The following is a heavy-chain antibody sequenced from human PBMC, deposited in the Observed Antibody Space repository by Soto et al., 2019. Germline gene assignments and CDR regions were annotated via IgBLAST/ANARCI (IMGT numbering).Heavy chain of an antibody. CDR3: AKEGGSIGGWFGRKFDS. J-gene: IGHJ4*02. V-gene: IGHV3-23*01. CDR1: GFTFSAHA. Sequence: GGSLRLSCAASGFTFSAHAMSWVRQAPGKGLEWVSSISSGGTTTFYAASVEGRFTISRDKSKNTLYLQMNSLRADDTAVYFCAKEGGSIGGWFGRKFDSWGQGTQVTVSS. D-gene: IGHD3-16*01. CDR2: ISSGGTTT.